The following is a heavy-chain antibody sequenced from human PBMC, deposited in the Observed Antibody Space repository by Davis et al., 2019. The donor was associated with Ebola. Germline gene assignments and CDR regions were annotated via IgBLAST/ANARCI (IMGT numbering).Heavy chain of an antibody. CDR3: ARGDAYIPFDY. CDR1: GGSFSGYY. V-gene: IGHV3-33*08. J-gene: IGHJ4*02. D-gene: IGHD5-24*01. Sequence: LSLTCAVYGGSFSGYYWSWIRQAPGKGLEWVALIWYDGSNEFYADSVKGRFTISRDNSRNTLYLQMNSLRAEDTAIYYCARGDAYIPFDYWGQGTLVTVSS. CDR2: IWYDGSNE.